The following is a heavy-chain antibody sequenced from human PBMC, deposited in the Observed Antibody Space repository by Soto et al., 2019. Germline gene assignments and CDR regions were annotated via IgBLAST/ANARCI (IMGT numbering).Heavy chain of an antibody. Sequence: QLQLQESGSGLVKPSQTLSLTCAVSGGSISSAGYSWSWIRQPPGKGLEWIGYMSHSGSTHYNPSLKSRVPISVDRSKNQFSLKLSSVTAADTAVYYCARGRYGDYTLFDYWGQGTLVTVSS. CDR1: GGSISSAGYS. CDR3: ARGRYGDYTLFDY. J-gene: IGHJ4*02. D-gene: IGHD4-17*01. CDR2: MSHSGST. V-gene: IGHV4-30-2*01.